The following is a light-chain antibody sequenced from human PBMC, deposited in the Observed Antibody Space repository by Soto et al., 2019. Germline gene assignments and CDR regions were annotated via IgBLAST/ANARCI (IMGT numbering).Light chain of an antibody. V-gene: IGLV1-40*01. CDR3: QSYDNSLTDSVV. CDR2: GDS. CDR1: SSNIAAGYD. J-gene: IGLJ2*01. Sequence: QSVLTQPPSVSGAPGQTVTISCTGSSSNIAAGYDVNWYQQFPGTAPKLLIYGDSNRPSGVPDRFSGSKSGTSASLAITGLQAEDEADYYFQSYDNSLTDSVVFGGGTKLTVL.